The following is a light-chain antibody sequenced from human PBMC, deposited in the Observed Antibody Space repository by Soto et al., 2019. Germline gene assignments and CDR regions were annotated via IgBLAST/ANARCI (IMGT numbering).Light chain of an antibody. V-gene: IGKV1-39*01. CDR1: RSISNY. Sequence: DIPMTQSPSSLSASVGDAVSLTCRASRSISNYLNWYQQKPGRAPKLLISGASSLQRGVPSRFSGSGSGTTFTLTITSLQPDDFAIYFCQQSYTAPYTCGPGTKVEIK. J-gene: IGKJ3*01. CDR2: GAS. CDR3: QQSYTAPYT.